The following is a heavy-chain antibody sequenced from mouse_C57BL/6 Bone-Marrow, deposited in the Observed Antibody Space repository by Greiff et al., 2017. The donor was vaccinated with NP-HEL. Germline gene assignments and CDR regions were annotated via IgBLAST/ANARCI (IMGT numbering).Heavy chain of an antibody. CDR1: GYTFTSYG. D-gene: IGHD1-1*01. CDR3: ARSDYGPYYAMDY. CDR2: IHPSSGNT. J-gene: IGHJ4*01. Sequence: QVQLQQPGAELVRPGASVKLSCKASGYTFTSYGISWVKQRTGQGLEWIGKIHPSSGNTNYNEKFKGKATLTADKSSSTAYMELRSLTSEDSAVYFCARSDYGPYYAMDYWGQGTSVTVSS. V-gene: IGHV1-81*01.